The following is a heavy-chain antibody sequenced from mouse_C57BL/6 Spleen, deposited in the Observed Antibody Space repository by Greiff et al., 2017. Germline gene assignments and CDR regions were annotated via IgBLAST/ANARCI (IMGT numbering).Heavy chain of an antibody. CDR2: ISSGSSTI. J-gene: IGHJ4*01. D-gene: IGHD1-1*01. CDR1: GFTFSDYG. CDR3: AKTGVVAVYAMDY. Sequence: EVKLVESGGGLVKPGGSLKLSCAASGFTFSDYGMHWVRQAPEKGLEWVAYISSGSSTIYYADTVKGRFTISRDNAKNTLFLQMTSLRSEDTAMYYCAKTGVVAVYAMDYWGQGTSVTVSS. V-gene: IGHV5-17*01.